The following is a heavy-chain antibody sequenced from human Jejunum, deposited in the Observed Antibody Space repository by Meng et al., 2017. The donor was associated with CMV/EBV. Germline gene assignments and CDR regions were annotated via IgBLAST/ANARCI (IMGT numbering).Heavy chain of an antibody. CDR1: TFSNDA. J-gene: IGHJ4*02. D-gene: IGHD6-13*01. CDR3: ATPPRNYNNNWYTYYFAY. Sequence: TFSNDARNWVRQPPGKGLEWVSGISSSGDNTNYADSVKGRFTISRDNSKNTLYLQMNSLSAEDTAVYYCATPPRNYNNNWYTYYFAYWGQGTLVTVSS. CDR2: ISSSGDNT. V-gene: IGHV3-23*01.